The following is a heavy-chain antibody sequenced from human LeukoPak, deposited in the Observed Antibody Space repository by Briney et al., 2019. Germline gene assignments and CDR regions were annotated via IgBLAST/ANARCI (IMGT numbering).Heavy chain of an antibody. Sequence: SETLSLTCTVSGGSISSYYWSWIRQPPGKGLEWIGEINHSGSTNYNPSLKSRVTITVDTSKNQFSLKLSSVTAADTAVYFCARGPPTDYYDSSGFYYVFDYWGQGTLVTVSS. CDR2: INHSGST. CDR3: ARGPPTDYYDSSGFYYVFDY. CDR1: GGSISSYY. V-gene: IGHV4-34*01. D-gene: IGHD3-22*01. J-gene: IGHJ4*02.